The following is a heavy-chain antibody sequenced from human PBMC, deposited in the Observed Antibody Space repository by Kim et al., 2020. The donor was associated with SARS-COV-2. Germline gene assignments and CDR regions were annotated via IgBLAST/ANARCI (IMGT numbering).Heavy chain of an antibody. V-gene: IGHV3-72*01. CDR3: VKGHRVLDS. J-gene: IGHJ4*02. CDR2: YPT. Sequence: YPTQSAPPGKGRFTLSRDDSKTSLYLQMDSLKPEDTAMYYCVKGHRVLDSWGQGTLVTVSS.